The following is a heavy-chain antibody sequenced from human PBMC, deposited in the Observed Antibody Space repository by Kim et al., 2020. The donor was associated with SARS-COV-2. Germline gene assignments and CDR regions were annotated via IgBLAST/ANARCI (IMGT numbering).Heavy chain of an antibody. CDR3: ARGYGGNSHYYFDY. V-gene: IGHV1-69*02. J-gene: IGHJ4*02. D-gene: IGHD4-17*01. Sequence: PKFKGRDRITADNSTSTAYMELSSLRSEDTAVYYCARGYGGNSHYYFDYWGQGTLVTVSS.